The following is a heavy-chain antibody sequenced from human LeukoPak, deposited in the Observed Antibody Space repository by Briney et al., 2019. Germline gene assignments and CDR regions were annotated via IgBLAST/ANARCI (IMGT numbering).Heavy chain of an antibody. CDR2: ISGSGGSI. CDR1: GFTFSSYA. Sequence: PGGSLRLSCAASGFTFSSYAMSWVRQAPGKGLEWVSAISGSGGSIYYADSVKGRFTISRDNSKNTLYLQMNSLRAEDTAVYYCHYDFWSGKTFFDYWGQGTLVTVSS. J-gene: IGHJ4*02. D-gene: IGHD3-3*01. V-gene: IGHV3-23*01. CDR3: HYDFWSGKTFFDY.